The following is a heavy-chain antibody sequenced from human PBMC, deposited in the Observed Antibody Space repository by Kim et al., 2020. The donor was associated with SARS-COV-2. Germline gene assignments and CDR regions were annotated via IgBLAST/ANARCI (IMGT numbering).Heavy chain of an antibody. V-gene: IGHV3-23*01. J-gene: IGHJ6*03. Sequence: GWSLRLSCAASGFTFSSYAMSWVRQAPGKGLEWVSAISGSGGSTYYADSVKGRFTISRDNSKNTLYLQMNSLRAEDTAVYYCAKGSGDFWSGYLYYYYYMDVWGKGTTVTVSS. CDR1: GFTFSSYA. CDR3: AKGSGDFWSGYLYYYYYMDV. D-gene: IGHD3-3*01. CDR2: ISGSGGST.